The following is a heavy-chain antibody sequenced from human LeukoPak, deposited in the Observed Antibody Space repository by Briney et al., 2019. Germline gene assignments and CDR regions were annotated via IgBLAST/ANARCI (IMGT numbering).Heavy chain of an antibody. CDR1: GFTFSSYG. Sequence: GGSLRLSCAASGFTFSSYGMHWARQAPGKGLEWVAFIRYDGSNKYYADSVKGRFTISRDNAKNSLYLQMNSLRAEDTAVYYCARERGGVTMIVVVKALDYWGQGTLVTVSS. V-gene: IGHV3-30*02. D-gene: IGHD3-22*01. J-gene: IGHJ4*02. CDR2: IRYDGSNK. CDR3: ARERGGVTMIVVVKALDY.